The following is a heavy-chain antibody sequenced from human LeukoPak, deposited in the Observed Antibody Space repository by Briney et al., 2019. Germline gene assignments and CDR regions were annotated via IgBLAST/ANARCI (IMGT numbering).Heavy chain of an antibody. D-gene: IGHD3-22*01. CDR2: IKEDGSEK. V-gene: IGHV3-7*01. Sequence: GGSLRLSCAASGFIFNGYNMNWVRQAPGKGLEWVAKIKEDGSEKYYVDSVKGRFTISRDNAKNSLYLQMNSLRAEDTAVYYCARTHIALYYYDSSRDAFDIWGQGTMVTVSS. CDR3: ARTHIALYYYDSSRDAFDI. CDR1: GFIFNGYN. J-gene: IGHJ3*02.